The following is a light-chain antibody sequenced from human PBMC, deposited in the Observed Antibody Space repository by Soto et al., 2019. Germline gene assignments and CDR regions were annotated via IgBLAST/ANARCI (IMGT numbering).Light chain of an antibody. J-gene: IGLJ2*01. CDR3: SSYTNSSAPVV. CDR1: SNDFDIYNY. CDR2: EVS. V-gene: IGLV2-14*01. Sequence: QSALTQPASVSGSPGQSITISCTGTSNDFDIYNYVSWYQQHPGRAPKLMLYEVSNRPSGVSYRFSGSKSANTASLTISGLQAEDEGAYYCSSYTNSSAPVVFGGGTKLTVL.